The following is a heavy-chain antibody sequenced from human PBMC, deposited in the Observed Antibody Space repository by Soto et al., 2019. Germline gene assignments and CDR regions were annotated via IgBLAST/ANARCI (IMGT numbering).Heavy chain of an antibody. CDR1: GFSFDDYA. CDR2: ISWNSGSI. Sequence: HPGGSLRLSCAASGFSFDDYAMHWVRQAPGKGLEWVSGISWNSGSIGYADSVKGRFTISRDNAKNSLYLQMNSLRAEDTALYYCAKDKGDSGYQVYFDYWGQGTLVTVSS. CDR3: AKDKGDSGYQVYFDY. V-gene: IGHV3-9*01. J-gene: IGHJ4*02. D-gene: IGHD5-12*01.